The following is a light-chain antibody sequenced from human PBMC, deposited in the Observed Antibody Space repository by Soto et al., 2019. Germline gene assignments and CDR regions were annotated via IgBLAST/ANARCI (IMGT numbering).Light chain of an antibody. CDR3: QQYGSSPLT. CDR1: QSVSSSY. Sequence: EIVLTQSPGTLSLSPGERATLSCRASQSVSSSYLAWYQQKPGQPPSILIYGAPSRATVIPDRFSGIASGTYFTITISRLDPEDFAMYYCQQYGSSPLTFVGGTKVESK. V-gene: IGKV3-20*01. CDR2: GAP. J-gene: IGKJ4*01.